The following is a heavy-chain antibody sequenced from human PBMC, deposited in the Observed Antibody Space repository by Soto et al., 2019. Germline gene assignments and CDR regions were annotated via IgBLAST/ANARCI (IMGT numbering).Heavy chain of an antibody. CDR1: GYCVGRYE. D-gene: IGHD2-8*01. V-gene: IGHV3-30*04. CDR3: VRRSKVSDYAVDA. Sequence: AGSLSLSCAGSGYCVGRYEMHWAWQTPGKGLEWGSFTSFDLSINYYADSVLHRFIMSRDNSKNLLYLQMNSLRTEDTTECYCVRRSKVSDYAVDAWVQGTTVTVCS. J-gene: IGHJ6*02. CDR2: TSFDLSIN.